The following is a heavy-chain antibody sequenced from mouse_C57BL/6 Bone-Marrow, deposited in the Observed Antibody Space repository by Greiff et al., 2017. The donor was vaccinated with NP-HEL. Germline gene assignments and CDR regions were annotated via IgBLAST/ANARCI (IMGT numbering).Heavy chain of an antibody. CDR3: AREGDGPYWYFDV. V-gene: IGHV1-18*01. D-gene: IGHD2-3*01. J-gene: IGHJ1*03. Sequence: EVQLQQSGPELVKPGASVKIPCKASGYTFTDYNMDWVKQSHGKSLEWIGDINPNNGGTIYNQKFKGKATLTVDKSSSTAYMELRSLTSEDTAVYYCAREGDGPYWYFDVWGTGTTVTVSS. CDR1: GYTFTDYN. CDR2: INPNNGGT.